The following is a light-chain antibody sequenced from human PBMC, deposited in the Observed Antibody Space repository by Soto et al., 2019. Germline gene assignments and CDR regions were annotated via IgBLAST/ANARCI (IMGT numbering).Light chain of an antibody. J-gene: IGKJ1*01. CDR1: QSVSSSY. CDR3: QQYNNWPLQT. V-gene: IGKV3-15*01. CDR2: AAS. Sequence: EIVLTPSPGTLSLSPGERATLSCRASQSVSSSYLAWYQQKPGQAPRLLIYAASTRATGIPARFSGSGSGTEFTLTISSLQSEDFAVYYCQQYNNWPLQTFGQGTKVDIK.